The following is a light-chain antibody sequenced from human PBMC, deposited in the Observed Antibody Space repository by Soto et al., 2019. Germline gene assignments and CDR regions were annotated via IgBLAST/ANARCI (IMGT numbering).Light chain of an antibody. CDR2: RAS. CDR1: QSLSGNY. J-gene: IGKJ1*01. V-gene: IGKV3-20*01. Sequence: NVLTQSPGTLSLSPGERATLSCRASQSLSGNYLAWYQQKPGQAPRVLIYRASIRATGISARFSGSGSGTDFTLTISRLEPEDFAVYYCQHYGASPWTFGQGTKVDI. CDR3: QHYGASPWT.